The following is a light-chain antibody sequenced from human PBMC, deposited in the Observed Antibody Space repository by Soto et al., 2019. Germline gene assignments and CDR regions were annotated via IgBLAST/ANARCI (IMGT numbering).Light chain of an antibody. CDR2: RAS. J-gene: IGKJ4*01. V-gene: IGKV3-15*01. Sequence: EVVMTQSPATLSVSPGERATLSCRASQSVSSNLAWYQQKVGQAPRLLIYRASTRATGIPARFSGSGSGTEVTLTISSLQAEDFAVYYCQPHNNWPLTVGGGTKVEIK. CDR1: QSVSSN. CDR3: QPHNNWPLT.